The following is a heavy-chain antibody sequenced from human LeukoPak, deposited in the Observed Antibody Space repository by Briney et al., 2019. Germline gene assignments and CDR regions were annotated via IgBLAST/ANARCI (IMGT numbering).Heavy chain of an antibody. CDR3: ARGPTTAGIFY. CDR2: IKQDGSEK. Sequence: GGSLRLSCAASGFTFSSYSMNWVRQAPGKGLEWVANIKQDGSEKYYVDSVKGRFTISRDNAKNSLYLRMNSLSVEDTAVYYCARGPTTAGIFYWGQGTLVTVSS. D-gene: IGHD6-13*01. J-gene: IGHJ4*02. V-gene: IGHV3-7*01. CDR1: GFTFSSYS.